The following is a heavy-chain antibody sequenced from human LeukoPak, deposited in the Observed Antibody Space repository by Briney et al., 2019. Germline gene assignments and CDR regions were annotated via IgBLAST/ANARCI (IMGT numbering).Heavy chain of an antibody. CDR1: GGTFSSYA. CDR3: ATVDTAMVPFYY. V-gene: IGHV1-69*13. J-gene: IGHJ4*02. CDR2: IIPIFGTA. D-gene: IGHD5-18*01. Sequence: SVKVSCKASGGTFSSYAISWVRQAPGQGLEWMGGIIPIFGTANYAQKFQGRVTSTADESTSTAYMELSRLRSEDTAVYYCATVDTAMVPFYYWGQGTLVTVSS.